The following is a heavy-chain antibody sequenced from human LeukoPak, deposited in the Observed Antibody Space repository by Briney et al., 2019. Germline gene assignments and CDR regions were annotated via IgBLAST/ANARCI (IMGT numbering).Heavy chain of an antibody. CDR2: MSPNSGNT. Sequence: GASVKVSCKASGYTFTNYGIIWVRQAPGQGLEWMVWMSPNSGNTGYEQKFQGRVTMTRNTSISTAYMELSSLRSEDTAVYYCASAGSYYYYYYGMDVWGQGTAVTVSS. CDR3: ASAGSYYYYYYGMDV. J-gene: IGHJ6*02. D-gene: IGHD3-10*01. V-gene: IGHV1-8*02. CDR1: GYTFTNYG.